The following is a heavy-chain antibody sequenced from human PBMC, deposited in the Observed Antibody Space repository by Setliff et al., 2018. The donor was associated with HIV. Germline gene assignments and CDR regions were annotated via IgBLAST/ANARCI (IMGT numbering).Heavy chain of an antibody. D-gene: IGHD2-21*02. CDR1: GFTFSSYG. CDR2: IWYDGSNK. CDR3: AREATARAGDF. Sequence: GGSLRLSCAASGFTFSSYGMHWVRQAPGKGLEWVAVIWYDGSNKYYADSVKGRFTISRDNSKNTLYLQMNSLRVEDTAVYYCAREATARAGDFWGQGALVTVSS. J-gene: IGHJ4*02. V-gene: IGHV3-33*01.